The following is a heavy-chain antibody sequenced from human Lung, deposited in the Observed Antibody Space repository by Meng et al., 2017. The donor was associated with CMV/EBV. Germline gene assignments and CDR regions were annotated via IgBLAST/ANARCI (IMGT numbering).Heavy chain of an antibody. V-gene: IGHV2-5*02. Sequence: GFSLNTPNVVVGWIRQPPRNALEWLALIYWDDDKRYNSSLKSRLTITKDTSKNQVVLTLANLDPLDTATYYCARRPTVAEGVYYFDYWGQGTLVTVSS. J-gene: IGHJ4*02. CDR1: GFSLNTPNVV. CDR2: IYWDDDK. CDR3: ARRPTVAEGVYYFDY. D-gene: IGHD4-11*01.